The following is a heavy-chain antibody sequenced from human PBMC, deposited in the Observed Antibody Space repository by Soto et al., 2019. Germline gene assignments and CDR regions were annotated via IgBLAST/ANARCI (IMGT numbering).Heavy chain of an antibody. V-gene: IGHV4-30-2*01. D-gene: IGHD3-22*01. CDR2: IYHSGST. J-gene: IGHJ4*02. CDR3: ARQNYYDSSGYYDY. Sequence: TLSLTCAVSGGSISSGGYSWSWIRQPPGKGLEWIGYIYHSGSTYYNPSLKSRVTISVDRSKNQFSLKLSSVTAVDTAVYYCARQNYYDSSGYYDYWGQGTQVTVSS. CDR1: GGSISSGGYS.